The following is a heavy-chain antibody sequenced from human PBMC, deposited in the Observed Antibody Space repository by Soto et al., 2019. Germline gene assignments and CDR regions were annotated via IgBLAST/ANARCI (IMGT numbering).Heavy chain of an antibody. Sequence: SETLSLTCTVSGGSISSYYWSWIRQPPGKGLEWIGYIYYSGSTNYNPSLKSRVTISVDTSKNQFSLKLSSVTAADTAVYYCAREGSGWYQYNWFYPWGQGTLVTVSS. V-gene: IGHV4-59*01. CDR1: GGSISSYY. D-gene: IGHD6-19*01. J-gene: IGHJ5*02. CDR2: IYYSGST. CDR3: AREGSGWYQYNWFYP.